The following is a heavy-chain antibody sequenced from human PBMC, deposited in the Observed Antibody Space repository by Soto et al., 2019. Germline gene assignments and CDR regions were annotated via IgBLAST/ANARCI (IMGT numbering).Heavy chain of an antibody. CDR2: IWYDGSNE. V-gene: IGHV3-33*01. D-gene: IGHD5-12*01. Sequence: PVGSLRLSCAASGFPFKNYAMHWVRQAPGRGLEWVALIWYDGSNEYYADSVKGRFTISRGKSQNMIFLQMNTLRVEDTALYYCVRDRALFGYNFEYWGQGTQVTVSS. CDR3: VRDRALFGYNFEY. CDR1: GFPFKNYA. J-gene: IGHJ4*02.